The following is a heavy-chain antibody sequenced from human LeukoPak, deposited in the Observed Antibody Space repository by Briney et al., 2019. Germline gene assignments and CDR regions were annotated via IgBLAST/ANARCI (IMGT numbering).Heavy chain of an antibody. Sequence: ASVKVSCKASGYTFTSYGISWVRQAPGQGLEWRGGIIPIFGTANYAQKFQGRVTLTTDESTSTAYMELSSLRSEDTAVYYCARVATAHYYDSSGYPVSYFDYWGQGTLVIVSS. D-gene: IGHD3-22*01. J-gene: IGHJ4*02. CDR1: GYTFTSYG. CDR2: IIPIFGTA. CDR3: ARVATAHYYDSSGYPVSYFDY. V-gene: IGHV1-69*05.